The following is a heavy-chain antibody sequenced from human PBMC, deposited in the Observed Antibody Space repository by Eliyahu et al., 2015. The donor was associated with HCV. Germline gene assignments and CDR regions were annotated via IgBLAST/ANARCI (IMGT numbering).Heavy chain of an antibody. J-gene: IGHJ4*02. CDR3: AREGGDYCSGGSCFLLY. V-gene: IGHV1-69*01. CDR2: ITPIFGTG. D-gene: IGHD2-15*01. CDR1: GGTFSIYA. Sequence: QVQLVQSGAEVKKPGSSVKVSCKASGGTFSIYAISWVRQAPGQGLEWMGGITPIFGTGNYAQKFQGRVTITADESMSTAYMELRSLRSDDTAVYYCAREGGDYCSGGSCFLLYWGQGTLVTVSS.